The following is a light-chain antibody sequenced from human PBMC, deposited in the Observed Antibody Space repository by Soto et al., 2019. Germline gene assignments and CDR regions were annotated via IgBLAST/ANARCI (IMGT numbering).Light chain of an antibody. CDR1: QSVTSNY. V-gene: IGKV3-20*01. CDR3: QRYGTSLT. CDR2: GAA. J-gene: IGKJ2*01. Sequence: EMVWTQSPCTLSLSPGERATLSCRASQSVTSNYLAWYQHKPGQAPRCLIYGAASRSTGIPDRFSGSGSGTDFTLTISRLEPEDFAVYFCQRYGTSLTFGQGTKLEIQ.